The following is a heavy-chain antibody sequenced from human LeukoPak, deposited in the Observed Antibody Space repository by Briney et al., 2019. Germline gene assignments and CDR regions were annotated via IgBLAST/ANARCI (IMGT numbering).Heavy chain of an antibody. J-gene: IGHJ6*03. D-gene: IGHD6-13*01. V-gene: IGHV3-21*01. CDR2: ISDRGSYI. CDR1: GFAFSSYS. Sequence: PGGSLRLSCAASGFAFSSYSMNWVRQAPGKGLEWVASISDRGSYIYYADSVKGRFTISRDNAKNSLYLQMNSLRAEDTAVYYCARQQLEPHYYYYYMDVWGKGTTVTVSS. CDR3: ARQQLEPHYYYYYMDV.